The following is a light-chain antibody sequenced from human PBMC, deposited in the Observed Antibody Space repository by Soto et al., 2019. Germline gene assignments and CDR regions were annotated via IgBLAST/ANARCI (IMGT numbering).Light chain of an antibody. Sequence: QSALSQPASVSGSPGKSITISCTGSASDVGSYNLVSWYQQHPGKAPKLVIYEVTKRPSGISSRFSGSKSGITASLTISGLQAEDGGDYYCCSYAGARTYVLFGGGTKLTVL. V-gene: IGLV2-23*02. CDR1: ASDVGSYNL. CDR2: EVT. J-gene: IGLJ3*02. CDR3: CSYAGARTYVL.